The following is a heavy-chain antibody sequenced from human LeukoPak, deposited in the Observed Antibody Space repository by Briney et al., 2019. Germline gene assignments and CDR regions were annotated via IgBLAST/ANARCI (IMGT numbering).Heavy chain of an antibody. CDR3: ARDLGYYPFPFDY. V-gene: IGHV3-21*01. J-gene: IGHJ4*02. D-gene: IGHD3-22*01. CDR1: GFTFSSYS. CDR2: ISSSSSYI. Sequence: PGGSLRLSCAASGFTFSSYSMNWVRQAPGKGLEWVSSISSSSSYIYYADSVKGRFTISRDNAKNSLYLQMNSLRAEDTAVYYCARDLGYYPFPFDYWGQGTLVTVSS.